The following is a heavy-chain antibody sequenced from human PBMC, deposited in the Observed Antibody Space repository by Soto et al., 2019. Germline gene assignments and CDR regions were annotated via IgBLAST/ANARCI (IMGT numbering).Heavy chain of an antibody. J-gene: IGHJ5*02. CDR1: GFTFSSYR. CDR2: ISYDGSNK. Sequence: QVQLVESGGGVVQPGRSLRLSCAASGFTFSSYRMHWVRQAPGKGLEWVAVISYDGSNKYYADSVKGRFTISRDNSKNTLYLQMNSLRAEDTAVYYCAKDLAYGGNSGWFDPWGQGTLVTVSS. D-gene: IGHD4-17*01. CDR3: AKDLAYGGNSGWFDP. V-gene: IGHV3-30*18.